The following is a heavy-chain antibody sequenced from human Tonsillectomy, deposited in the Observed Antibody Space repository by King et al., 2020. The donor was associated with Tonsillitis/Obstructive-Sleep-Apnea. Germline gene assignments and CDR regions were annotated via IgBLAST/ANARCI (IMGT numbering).Heavy chain of an antibody. V-gene: IGHV3-30*18. CDR1: GFTFSSYG. CDR2: ISYDGSNK. J-gene: IGHJ6*02. D-gene: IGHD2-15*01. CDR3: AKDQVYCSGGSCPLYYYYSAMDV. Sequence: VQLVESGGGVVQPGRSLRLSCAASGFTFSSYGMHWVRQAPGKGLEWVAVISYDGSNKYYADSVKGRFTISRDNSKNTLYLQMNSLRAEDTAVYYCAKDQVYCSGGSCPLYYYYSAMDVWGQGTTVTVSS.